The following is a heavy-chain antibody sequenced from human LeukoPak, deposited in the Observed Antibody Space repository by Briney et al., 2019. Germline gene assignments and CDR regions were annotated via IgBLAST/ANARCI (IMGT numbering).Heavy chain of an antibody. Sequence: GRSLRLSCAASGFTFRSYAMHWVRQAPAKGLDWVAVISYDGSNKYYADSVKGRFTIYRHNSKNTLYLQMNSLRAEDTAVYYCARDLDWEYYFDYWGQGTLVSVSS. CDR2: ISYDGSNK. D-gene: IGHD3-9*01. J-gene: IGHJ4*02. CDR1: GFTFRSYA. CDR3: ARDLDWEYYFDY. V-gene: IGHV3-30*04.